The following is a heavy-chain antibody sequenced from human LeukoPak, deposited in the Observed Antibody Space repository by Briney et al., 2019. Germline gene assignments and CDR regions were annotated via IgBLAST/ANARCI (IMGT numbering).Heavy chain of an antibody. Sequence: SETLSLTCTVSGGSISSSSYFWDWIRQPPGKGLEWIGSIFHTGITYYNPSLRSRVTIPVDTSKNQFSLKLTAVTAADTAVYYCARNSAVATSRSWFDPWGQGTLVTVSS. CDR3: ARNSAVATSRSWFDP. D-gene: IGHD6-19*01. V-gene: IGHV4-39*01. CDR2: IFHTGIT. CDR1: GGSISSSSYF. J-gene: IGHJ5*02.